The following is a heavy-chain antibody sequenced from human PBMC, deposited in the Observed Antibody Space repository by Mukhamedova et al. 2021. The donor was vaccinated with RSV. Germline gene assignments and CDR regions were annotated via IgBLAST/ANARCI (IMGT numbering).Heavy chain of an antibody. J-gene: IGHJ6*03. CDR3: VRDLGGGGNHYMEV. D-gene: IGHD3-16*01. CDR2: GGTS. Sequence: GGTSEYGASVKGRFTISRDDSKNIVYREMSSLKTEDTAGYYCVRDLGGGGNHYMEVWGGGTPVTVSS. V-gene: IGHV3-49*02.